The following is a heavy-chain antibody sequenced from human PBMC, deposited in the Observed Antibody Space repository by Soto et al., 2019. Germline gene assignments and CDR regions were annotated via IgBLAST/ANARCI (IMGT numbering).Heavy chain of an antibody. CDR3: ARAPYCSSTSCYAGPFRAQRHNWFDP. V-gene: IGHV4-59*01. CDR1: GGSISSYY. J-gene: IGHJ5*02. Sequence: PWETLSLTCTVSGGSISSYYWSWIRQPPGKGLEWIGYIYYSGSTNYNPSLKSRVTISVDTSKNQFSLKLSSVTAADTAVYYCARAPYCSSTSCYAGPFRAQRHNWFDPWGQGTLVTVSS. CDR2: IYYSGST. D-gene: IGHD2-2*01.